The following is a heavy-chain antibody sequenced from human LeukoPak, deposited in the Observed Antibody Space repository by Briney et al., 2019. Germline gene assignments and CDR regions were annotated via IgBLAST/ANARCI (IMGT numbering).Heavy chain of an antibody. Sequence: ASVKVSCKASGYTFTSYGISWVRQAPGQGLEWMGWISAYNGNTNYAQKLQGRVTMTTDTSTSTAYMELRSLRSDDTAVYHCARTTVGQQLVLGGFDPWGQGTLVTVSS. CDR2: ISAYNGNT. CDR3: ARTTVGQQLVLGGFDP. CDR1: GYTFTSYG. V-gene: IGHV1-18*01. D-gene: IGHD6-13*01. J-gene: IGHJ5*02.